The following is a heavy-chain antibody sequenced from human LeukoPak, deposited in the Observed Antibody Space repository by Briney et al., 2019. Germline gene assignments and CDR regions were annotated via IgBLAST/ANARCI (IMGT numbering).Heavy chain of an antibody. V-gene: IGHV3-30*18. CDR3: AKSPGSSGYYPLYLDY. J-gene: IGHJ4*02. D-gene: IGHD3-22*01. Sequence: GRSLRLSCAASGFTFSSYAMHWVRQAPGKGLEWVAVISYDGSNKLSADSVKGRFTFSRDNSKSTLYLRMNSLRAEDTAVYYCAKSPGSSGYYPLYLDYWGQGTLVTVSS. CDR1: GFTFSSYA. CDR2: ISYDGSNK.